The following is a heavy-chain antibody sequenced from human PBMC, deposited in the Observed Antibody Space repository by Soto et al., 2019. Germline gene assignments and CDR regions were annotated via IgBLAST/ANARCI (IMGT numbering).Heavy chain of an antibody. Sequence: ETLSLTCAVYGGSFSGYYWSWVRQAPGKGLERVSVIYSGGSTYYADSVKGRFTISRDNSKNTLYLQMNSLRAEDTAVYYCARDPYYWGQGTLVTVSS. CDR1: GGSFSGYY. J-gene: IGHJ4*02. CDR2: IYSGGST. V-gene: IGHV3-53*01. CDR3: ARDPYY.